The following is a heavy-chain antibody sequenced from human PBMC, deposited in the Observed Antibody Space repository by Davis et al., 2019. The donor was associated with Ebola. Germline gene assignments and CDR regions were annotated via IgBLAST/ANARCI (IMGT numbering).Heavy chain of an antibody. V-gene: IGHV4-34*01. J-gene: IGHJ6*02. D-gene: IGHD3-3*01. CDR2: INHSGST. CDR1: GGSFSGYY. Sequence: SETLSLTCAVYGGSFSGYYWSWIRQPPGKGLEWIGEINHSGSTNYNPSLKSRVTISVDTSKNQFSLKLSSVTAADTAVYYLAREKGRFLEWSVYYYYGMDVWGQGTTVTVSS. CDR3: AREKGRFLEWSVYYYYGMDV.